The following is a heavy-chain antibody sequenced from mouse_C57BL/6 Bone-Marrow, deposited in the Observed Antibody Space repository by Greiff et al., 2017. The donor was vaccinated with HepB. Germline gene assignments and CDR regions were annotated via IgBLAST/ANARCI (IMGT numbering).Heavy chain of an antibody. V-gene: IGHV5-2*01. CDR2: INSDGGST. J-gene: IGHJ2*01. CDR1: EYEFPSHD. Sequence: DVQLQESGGGLVQPGESLKLSCESNEYEFPSHDMSWVRKTPEKRLELVAAINSDGGSTYYPDTMERRFIISRDNTKKTLYLQMSSLRSEDTALYYCARHDTTVVDPYYFDYWGQGTTLTVSS. D-gene: IGHD1-1*01. CDR3: ARHDTTVVDPYYFDY.